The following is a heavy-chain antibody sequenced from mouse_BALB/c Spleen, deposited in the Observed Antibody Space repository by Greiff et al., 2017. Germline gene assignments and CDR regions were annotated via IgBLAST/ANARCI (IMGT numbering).Heavy chain of an antibody. Sequence: QVQLKQSGPGLVQPSQSLSITCTVSGFSLTSYGVHWVRQSPGKGLEWLGVKWRGGSTDYNAAFISRLSISKDNSKSQVFFKMNSLQANDTAIYYCARNSLYYGSSSFAYWGQGTLVTVSA. CDR2: KWRGGST. V-gene: IGHV2-2*02. CDR3: ARNSLYYGSSSFAY. J-gene: IGHJ3*01. CDR1: GFSLTSYG. D-gene: IGHD1-1*01.